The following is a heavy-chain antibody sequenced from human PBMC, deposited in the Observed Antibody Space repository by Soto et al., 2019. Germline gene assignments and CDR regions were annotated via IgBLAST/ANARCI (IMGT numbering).Heavy chain of an antibody. J-gene: IGHJ4*02. D-gene: IGHD3-22*01. Sequence: SETLSLTCTVSGGSISSYYWSWIRQPPGKGLEWIGYIYYSGSTNYNPSLKSRVTISVDTSKNQFSLKLSSMTAADTAVYYCARVSSSSWWGPYYYDSSGYFDYWGQGTLVTVSS. V-gene: IGHV4-59*01. CDR1: GGSISSYY. CDR2: IYYSGST. CDR3: ARVSSSSWWGPYYYDSSGYFDY.